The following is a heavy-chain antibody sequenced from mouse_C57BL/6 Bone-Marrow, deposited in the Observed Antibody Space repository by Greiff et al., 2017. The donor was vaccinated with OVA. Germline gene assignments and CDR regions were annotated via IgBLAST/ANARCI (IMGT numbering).Heavy chain of an antibody. CDR3: ARGIYDGSYAMDY. D-gene: IGHD2-3*01. CDR2: INPSSGYT. Sequence: VQLQQSGAELARPGASVKMSCKASGYTFTSYTMHWVKQRPGQGLEWIGYINPSSGYTKYNQKFKDKATLTADKSSSTAYMQLSSLTSEDSAVYYCARGIYDGSYAMDYWGQGTSVTVSS. J-gene: IGHJ4*01. CDR1: GYTFTSYT. V-gene: IGHV1-4*01.